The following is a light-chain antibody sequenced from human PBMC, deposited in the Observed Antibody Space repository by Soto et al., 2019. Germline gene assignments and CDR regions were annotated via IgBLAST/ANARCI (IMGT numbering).Light chain of an antibody. CDR1: SSDVGGYNY. Sequence: QSVLTQPPSASGSPGQAVAISCTGTSSDVGGYNYVSWYQQHPGKAPKLLIYEVTKRPSGVPDRFSGSKSGNTASLTVSGLQAEDEADYYCCSYGGNDNYVFGTGTKVTVL. V-gene: IGLV2-8*01. CDR3: CSYGGNDNYV. CDR2: EVT. J-gene: IGLJ1*01.